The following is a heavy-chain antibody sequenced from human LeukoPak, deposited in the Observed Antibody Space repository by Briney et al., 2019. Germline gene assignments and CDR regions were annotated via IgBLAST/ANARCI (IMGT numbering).Heavy chain of an antibody. Sequence: GGSLRLSCAASGFTFSSYGMHWVRQAPGKGLEWVAVIWYDGSNKYYADSGKGRFTISRDNSENTLYLQMNSLRAEDTAVYYCAKGSVEMATILDYWGQGTLVTVSS. V-gene: IGHV3-30*02. J-gene: IGHJ4*02. CDR2: IWYDGSNK. D-gene: IGHD5-24*01. CDR3: AKGSVEMATILDY. CDR1: GFTFSSYG.